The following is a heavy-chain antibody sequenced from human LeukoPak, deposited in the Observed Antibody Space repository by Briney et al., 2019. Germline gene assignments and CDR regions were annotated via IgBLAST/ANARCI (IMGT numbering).Heavy chain of an antibody. V-gene: IGHV4-34*01. J-gene: IGHJ4*02. Sequence: SETLSLTCAVYGGSFSGSYWSWIRQPPGKGLEWIGEINHSGSTNYNPSLKSRVTISVDTSKNQFSLRLSSVTAADTAVYYCARGSRRYDILTRFDYWGQGTLVTVSS. CDR2: INHSGST. CDR3: ARGSRRYDILTRFDY. CDR1: GGSFSGSY. D-gene: IGHD3-9*01.